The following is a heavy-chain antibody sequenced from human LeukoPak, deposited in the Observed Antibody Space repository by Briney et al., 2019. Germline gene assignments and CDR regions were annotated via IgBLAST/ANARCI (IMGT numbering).Heavy chain of an antibody. D-gene: IGHD3-22*01. CDR2: IKPSGGTT. V-gene: IGHV1-46*01. CDR3: ARSYHYDSSGYLDAFDM. CDR1: GYTFTKYN. J-gene: IGHJ3*02. Sequence: EASVKVSCKASGYTFTKYNMHWVRQAPGQGLEWMGRIKPSGGTTSYAQKFQGRVTMTSDMSTSTVYMELRSLRSEDTAVYYCARSYHYDSSGYLDAFDMWGQGTMITVSS.